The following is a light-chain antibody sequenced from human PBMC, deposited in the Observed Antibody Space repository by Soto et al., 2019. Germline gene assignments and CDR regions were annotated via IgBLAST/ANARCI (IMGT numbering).Light chain of an antibody. CDR3: SSYTSSSTPV. CDR1: SSDVGGYNY. V-gene: IGLV2-14*01. CDR2: DVS. Sequence: QSVLTQPASVSGSLGQSITISCTGTSSDVGGYNYVSWYQQHPGKAPKLVIYDVSNRPSGVSNRFSGSKSGNTASLTISGLQAEDEADYYCSSYTSSSTPVFGGGTKVTVL. J-gene: IGLJ2*01.